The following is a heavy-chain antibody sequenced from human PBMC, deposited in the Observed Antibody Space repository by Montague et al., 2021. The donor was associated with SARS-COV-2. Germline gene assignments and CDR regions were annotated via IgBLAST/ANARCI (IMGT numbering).Heavy chain of an antibody. J-gene: IGHJ5*02. CDR3: AKKKYYYGSGALYGWFDP. V-gene: IGHV4-39*01. D-gene: IGHD3-22*01. CDR1: GDSFTSRTYS. CDR2: MYYNGST. Sequence: SLTCTASGDSFTSRTYSWGWIRQPPGKGLEWIGNMYYNGSTHFNPSLKSRATMSVDSSKNQFSLKLSSVTAADTAVYFCAKKKYYYGSGALYGWFDPWGQGALVTVSS.